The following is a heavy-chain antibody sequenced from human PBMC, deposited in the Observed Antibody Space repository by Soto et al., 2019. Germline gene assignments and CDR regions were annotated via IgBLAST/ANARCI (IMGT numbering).Heavy chain of an antibody. V-gene: IGHV1-69*02. J-gene: IGHJ4*02. D-gene: IGHD3-10*01. CDR2: IIPILDIA. Sequence: QVQLVQSGAEVKKPGSSVKVSCKASGGTFSNCTITWVRQAPGQGLEWMGRIIPILDIANFAHKFQGRLTIXXDKSTTTAYMELSSLRSEDTAVYYCARSPLTMVRGVKGMDYWGQGTLVTVSS. CDR1: GGTFSNCT. CDR3: ARSPLTMVRGVKGMDY.